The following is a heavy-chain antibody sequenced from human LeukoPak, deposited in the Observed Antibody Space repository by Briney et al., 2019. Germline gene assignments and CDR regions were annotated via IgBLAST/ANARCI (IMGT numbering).Heavy chain of an antibody. Sequence: GASVKVSCKASGYTFTSHGISWVRQAPGQGLEWMGGIIPIFGTANYAQKFQGRVTITADESTSTAYMELSSLRSEDTAVYYCARAKSKALPPYYYYYYMDVWGKGTTVTVSS. V-gene: IGHV1-69*13. CDR1: GYTFTSHG. J-gene: IGHJ6*03. CDR3: ARAKSKALPPYYYYYYMDV. CDR2: IIPIFGTA.